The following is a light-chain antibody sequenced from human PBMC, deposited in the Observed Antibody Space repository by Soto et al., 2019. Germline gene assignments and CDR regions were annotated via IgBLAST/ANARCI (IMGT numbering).Light chain of an antibody. CDR3: QQYKYWPPWT. CDR1: QSVSNS. CDR2: DAS. Sequence: ILMTQSPATLSVSPGERATLSCRASQSVSNSLAWYQQKPGQAPRLLIYDASTRATGIPARFSGSGSGTEFTLTIGGLQSEDFAVYYCQQYKYWPPWTFGQGTKVEIK. J-gene: IGKJ1*01. V-gene: IGKV3-15*01.